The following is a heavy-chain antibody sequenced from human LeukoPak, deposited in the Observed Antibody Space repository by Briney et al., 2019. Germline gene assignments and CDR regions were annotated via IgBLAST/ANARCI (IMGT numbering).Heavy chain of an antibody. J-gene: IGHJ2*01. CDR2: INHSGST. Sequence: SETLSLTCAVYGGSFSGYYWSWIRQPPGKGLEWIGEINHSGSTNYNPSLKSRVTISVDTSKNQFSLKLSSVTAADTAVYYCARGRTRYCSGGSCYSLRYFDLWGRGTLVTVPS. V-gene: IGHV4-34*01. D-gene: IGHD2-15*01. CDR1: GGSFSGYY. CDR3: ARGRTRYCSGGSCYSLRYFDL.